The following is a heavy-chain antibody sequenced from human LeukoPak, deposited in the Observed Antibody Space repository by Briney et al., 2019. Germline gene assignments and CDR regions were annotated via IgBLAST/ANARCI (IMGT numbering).Heavy chain of an antibody. Sequence: SETLSLTCTVSGGSISSSSYYWGWIRQPPGKGLEWIGSIYYSGSTYYNPSLKSRVTISVDTSKNQFSLKLSSVTAADTAVYYCARGGGSATWYYYMDVWGKGTTVTVSS. J-gene: IGHJ6*03. D-gene: IGHD6-25*01. CDR2: IYYSGST. CDR1: GGSISSSSYY. V-gene: IGHV4-39*01. CDR3: ARGGGSATWYYYMDV.